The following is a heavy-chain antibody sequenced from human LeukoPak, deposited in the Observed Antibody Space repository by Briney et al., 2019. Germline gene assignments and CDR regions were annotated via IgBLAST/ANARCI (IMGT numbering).Heavy chain of an antibody. J-gene: IGHJ1*01. CDR1: GFTFSSYA. V-gene: IGHV3-30*14. CDR3: ARVAYGDHQYFHH. D-gene: IGHD4-17*01. Sequence: PGGSLRLSCAASGFTFSSYAMHWVRQAPGKGLEWVAVISYDGSNKYYADSVKGRFTISRDHSKNTLYLQMSSLRAEDTAVYYCARVAYGDHQYFHHWGQGTLVTVSS. CDR2: ISYDGSNK.